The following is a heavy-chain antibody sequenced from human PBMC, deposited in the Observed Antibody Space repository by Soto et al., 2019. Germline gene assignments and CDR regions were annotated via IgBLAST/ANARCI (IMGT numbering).Heavy chain of an antibody. V-gene: IGHV4-59*01. CDR2: FYHSGNS. D-gene: IGHD5-18*01. Sequence: SETLSLTCIVSGGAIRSYYWSWIRQSPEKGLEWIGYFYHSGNSNYNPSLKSRVTISVDTSKNQLSLSLRSVTAADTAVYFCARISSVDPYGYVNGGLDVWGQGTTVTVSS. CDR3: ARISSVDPYGYVNGGLDV. CDR1: GGAIRSYY. J-gene: IGHJ6*02.